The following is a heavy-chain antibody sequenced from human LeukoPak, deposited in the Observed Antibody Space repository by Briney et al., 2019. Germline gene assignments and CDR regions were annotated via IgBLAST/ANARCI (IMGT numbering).Heavy chain of an antibody. J-gene: IGHJ3*02. CDR2: ISSRSSTI. D-gene: IGHD4-23*01. Sequence: GRTLRLSCAASGLTFSSYSLNWVRQAPGKGLEWVSYISSRSSTIYHADSVEGRFTIPRDNAKHSLYLHMHTQSAEHTGVYYCALDYGGNDAFDIWGQGTMVTVPS. CDR1: GLTFSSYS. CDR3: ALDYGGNDAFDI. V-gene: IGHV3-48*01.